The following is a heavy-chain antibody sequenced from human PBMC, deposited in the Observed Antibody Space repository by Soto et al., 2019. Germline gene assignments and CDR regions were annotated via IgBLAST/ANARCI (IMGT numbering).Heavy chain of an antibody. J-gene: IGHJ6*02. CDR3: ARDLREIRYFDWLLDYYYYGMDV. D-gene: IGHD3-9*01. Sequence: QVQLVESGGGVVQPGRSLRLSCAASGFTFSSYAMHWVRQAPGKGLEWVAVISYDGSNKYYADSVKGRFTISRDNSKNTLYLQMNSLRAEDTAVYYCARDLREIRYFDWLLDYYYYGMDVWGQGTTVTVSS. V-gene: IGHV3-30-3*01. CDR1: GFTFSSYA. CDR2: ISYDGSNK.